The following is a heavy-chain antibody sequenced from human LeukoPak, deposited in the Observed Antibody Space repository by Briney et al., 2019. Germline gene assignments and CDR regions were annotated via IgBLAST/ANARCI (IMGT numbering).Heavy chain of an antibody. J-gene: IGHJ4*02. V-gene: IGHV4-59*01. CDR2: IYYSGST. CDR3: ARGVDIVATIDY. D-gene: IGHD5-12*01. CDR1: GGSISSYY. Sequence: PSETLSLTCTVSGGSISSYYWSWIRQPPGKGLEWIGYIYYSGSTNYNPSLKSRVTISVDTSKNQFSLKLSSVTAADTAVYYCARGVDIVATIDYWGQGTLVTVSS.